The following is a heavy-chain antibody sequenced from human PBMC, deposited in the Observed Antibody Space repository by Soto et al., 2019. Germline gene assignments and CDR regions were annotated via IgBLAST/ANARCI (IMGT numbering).Heavy chain of an antibody. CDR3: ARQAHHRRAMDV. CDR1: GYTFTGYY. Sequence: QVQLVQSGAEVKKPGASVKVSCKASGYTFTGYYMHWVRQAPGQGLEWMGWINPNSGGTNYAQKCRGXATXTXXPSISTAYMELSRLRSDDTAVYYCARQAHHRRAMDVWGQGTTVTVSS. CDR2: INPNSGGT. J-gene: IGHJ6*02. V-gene: IGHV1-2*04.